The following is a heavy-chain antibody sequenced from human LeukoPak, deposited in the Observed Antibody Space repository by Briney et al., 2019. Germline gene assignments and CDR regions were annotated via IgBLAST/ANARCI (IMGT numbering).Heavy chain of an antibody. D-gene: IGHD3-10*01. V-gene: IGHV1-2*02. CDR3: ARRSGPRKYGMDV. Sequence: ASVKVSCKASGYTFTGYYMHWVRQAPGQGLEGMGWINPNSGGTNYAQKFQGRVTMTRDTSISTAYMELSRLRSADTAVYYCARRSGPRKYGMDVWGQGTTVTVSS. J-gene: IGHJ6*02. CDR1: GYTFTGYY. CDR2: INPNSGGT.